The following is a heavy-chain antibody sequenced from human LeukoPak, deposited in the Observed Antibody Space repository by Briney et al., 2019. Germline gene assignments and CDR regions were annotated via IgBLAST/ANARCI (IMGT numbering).Heavy chain of an antibody. Sequence: ASVKVSCKASGYTFTGYYMHWVRQAPGQGLEWMGWINPNSGDTIYAQKFQGRVTMTRNTSISTAYMELSSLRSEDTAVYYCARAPYYGSTIYYYYMDVWGKGTTVTVSS. D-gene: IGHD3-10*01. CDR2: INPNSGDT. J-gene: IGHJ6*03. CDR3: ARAPYYGSTIYYYYMDV. V-gene: IGHV1-2*02. CDR1: GYTFTGYY.